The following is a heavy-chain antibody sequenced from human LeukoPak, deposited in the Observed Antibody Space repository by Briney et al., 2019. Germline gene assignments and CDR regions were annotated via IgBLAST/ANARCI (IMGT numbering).Heavy chain of an antibody. CDR1: GGTFSSYA. CDR3: ATAIAVAGTSGMDV. J-gene: IGHJ6*02. CDR2: IIPIFGIA. D-gene: IGHD6-19*01. V-gene: IGHV1-69*04. Sequence: SVKVSCKASGGTFSSYAISWVRQAPGQGLEWMGRIIPIFGIANYAQKFQGRVTITADKSTSTAYVELSSLRSEDTAVYYCATAIAVAGTSGMDVWGQGTTVTVSS.